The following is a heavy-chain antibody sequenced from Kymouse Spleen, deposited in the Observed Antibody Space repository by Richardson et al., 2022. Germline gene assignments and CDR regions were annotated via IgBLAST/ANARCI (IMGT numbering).Heavy chain of an antibody. J-gene: IGHJ4*02. CDR3: ARHGGNSEYFDY. CDR1: GGSFSGYY. Sequence: QVQLQQWGAGLLKPSETLSLTCAVYGGSFSGYYWSWIRQPPGKGLEWIGEINHSGSTNYNPSLKSRVTISVDTSKNQFSLKLSSVTAADTAVYYCARHGGNSEYFDYWGQGTLVTVSS. CDR2: INHSGST. V-gene: IGHV4-34*01. D-gene: IGHD4-23*01.